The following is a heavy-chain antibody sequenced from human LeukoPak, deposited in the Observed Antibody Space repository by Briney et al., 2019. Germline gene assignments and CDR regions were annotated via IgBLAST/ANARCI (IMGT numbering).Heavy chain of an antibody. Sequence: SETLSLTCTVSGGSISNSSYYWGWIRQPPGKGLEWIGYIYYSGSTNYNPSLKSRVTISVDTSKNQFSLKLSSVTAADTAVYYCARDFYYYDSSGYYRHFDYWGQGTLVTVSS. CDR2: IYYSGST. CDR1: GGSISNSSYY. V-gene: IGHV4-61*01. D-gene: IGHD3-22*01. J-gene: IGHJ4*02. CDR3: ARDFYYYDSSGYYRHFDY.